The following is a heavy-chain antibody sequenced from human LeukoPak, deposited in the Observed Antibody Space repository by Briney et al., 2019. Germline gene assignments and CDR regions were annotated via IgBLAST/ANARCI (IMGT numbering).Heavy chain of an antibody. D-gene: IGHD6-19*01. CDR1: GFTFSDYY. CDR2: ISSSGSTI. CDR3: AREPPIAVADTGDY. V-gene: IGHV3-11*01. J-gene: IGHJ4*02. Sequence: GGSLRLSCAASGFTFSDYYMGWIRQAPGKGLEWVSYISSSGSTIYYADSVKGRFTISRDNAKNSLYLQMNSLRAEDTAVYYCAREPPIAVADTGDYWGQGTLVTVSS.